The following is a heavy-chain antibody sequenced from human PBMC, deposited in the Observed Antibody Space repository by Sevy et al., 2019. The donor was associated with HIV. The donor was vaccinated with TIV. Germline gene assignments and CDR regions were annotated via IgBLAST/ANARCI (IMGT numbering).Heavy chain of an antibody. CDR3: ESHIGSYYWFDP. D-gene: IGHD3-10*01. CDR1: GASISGYY. CDR2: IYYTGSP. J-gene: IGHJ5*02. V-gene: IGHV4-59*12. Sequence: SETLSLNCTVSGASISGYYWSWIRQPPGKGLEWIGYIYYTGSPNYNPSLKSRVTMSVDTSKNQFSLRLTSVTATDTAVYYCESHIGSYYWFDPWGQGTLVTVSS.